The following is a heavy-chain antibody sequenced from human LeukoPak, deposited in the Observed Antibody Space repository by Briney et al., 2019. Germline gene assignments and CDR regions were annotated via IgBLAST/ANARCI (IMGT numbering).Heavy chain of an antibody. CDR1: GFTFSSYE. D-gene: IGHD5-24*01. J-gene: IGHJ6*03. V-gene: IGHV3-48*03. CDR2: ISSSGSTI. CDR3: ARTGGRLRWLLQRSDYYYYMDV. Sequence: PGGSLRLSCAASGFTFSSYEMNWVRQAPGKGLEWVSYISSSGSTIYYADSVKGRFTISRDNAKNSLYLQMNSLRAEDTAVYYCARTGGRLRWLLQRSDYYYYMDVWGKGTTVTISS.